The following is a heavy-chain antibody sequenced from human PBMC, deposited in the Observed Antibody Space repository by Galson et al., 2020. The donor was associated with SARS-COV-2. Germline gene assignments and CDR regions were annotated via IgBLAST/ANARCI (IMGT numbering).Heavy chain of an antibody. D-gene: IGHD6-13*01. CDR1: GFTFSGSA. J-gene: IGHJ4*02. Sequence: GGSLRLSCAASGFTFSGSAMHWVRQAPGKGLEWVAIISYDGTTKYNSDSVKGRFTISRDNSKNTLYLQMNSLRPDDTAVYYCASETDVHTSSWYDYWGQGTLVAVAS. V-gene: IGHV3-30*04. CDR3: ASETDVHTSSWYDY. CDR2: ISYDGTTK.